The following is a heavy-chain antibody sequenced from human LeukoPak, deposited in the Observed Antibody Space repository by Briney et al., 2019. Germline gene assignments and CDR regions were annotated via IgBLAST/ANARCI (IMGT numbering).Heavy chain of an antibody. Sequence: ASVKVSCKASGGTFSSYAISWVRQAPGQGLEWMGWINPNSGGTNYAQKFQGRVTMTRDTSISTAYMELSRLRSDDTAVYYCARAIGYDSSIDYWGQGTLVTVSS. CDR2: INPNSGGT. CDR1: GGTFSSYA. D-gene: IGHD3-22*01. J-gene: IGHJ4*02. V-gene: IGHV1-2*02. CDR3: ARAIGYDSSIDY.